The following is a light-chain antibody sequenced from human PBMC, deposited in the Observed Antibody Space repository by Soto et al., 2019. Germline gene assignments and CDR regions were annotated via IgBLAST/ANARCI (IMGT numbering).Light chain of an antibody. CDR1: QSISSW. CDR2: HAS. CDR3: QQYNSYSWK. V-gene: IGKV1-5*01. J-gene: IGKJ1*01. Sequence: DSQMTQSPSTLSASVGDRVTITCRASQSISSWLAWYQQKPGKAPRLLIYHASSLKSGVPSRFSGSGSGTEFTLTISSLQPDDFATYYCQQYNSYSWKFGQGTKV.